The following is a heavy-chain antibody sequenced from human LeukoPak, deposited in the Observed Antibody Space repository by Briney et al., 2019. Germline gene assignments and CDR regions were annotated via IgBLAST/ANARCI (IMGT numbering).Heavy chain of an antibody. V-gene: IGHV1-18*01. CDR3: ARDKSVLLWFGTLDY. CDR1: GYDFTNYG. D-gene: IGHD3-10*01. CDR2: ISGYNAKT. Sequence: ASVKVSCNASGYDFTNYGISWVRQAPGQGLEWMGWISGYNAKTNHAQKFQGRVIMTTDTSTSTAYMELRSLDSDDTAVYCCARDKSVLLWFGTLDYWGQGTLVIVSS. J-gene: IGHJ4*02.